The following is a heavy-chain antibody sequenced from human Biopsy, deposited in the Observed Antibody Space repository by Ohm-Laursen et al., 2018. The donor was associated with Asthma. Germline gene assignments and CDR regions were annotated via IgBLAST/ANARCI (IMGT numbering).Heavy chain of an antibody. V-gene: IGHV3-53*01. Sequence: SLRLSCTASGFTVSRDHMFWVRQAPGKGLEWVSVIYSVGTSDTADSVRGRFTISRDFYKNTLYLQMDSLRAEDTAVYYCARGDSSGWSHYYFDYWGQGTLVTVSS. CDR3: ARGDSSGWSHYYFDY. CDR1: GFTVSRDH. J-gene: IGHJ4*02. CDR2: IYSVGTS. D-gene: IGHD6-19*01.